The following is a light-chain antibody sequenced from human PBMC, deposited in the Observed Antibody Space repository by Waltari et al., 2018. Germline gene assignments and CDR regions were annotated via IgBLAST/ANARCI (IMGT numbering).Light chain of an antibody. CDR3: MQGTHWPYT. CDR2: KVS. CDR1: QSLVYGDGNTY. V-gene: IGKV2-30*01. J-gene: IGKJ2*01. Sequence: DAVMTQSPLSLPVTLGQPASISCRSSQSLVYGDGNTYLNWFQQRPGQSPRRLICKVSDRDSGVPDRFSGSGSGTEFTLKISRVEAEDVGVYYCMQGTHWPYTFGQGTKLEIK.